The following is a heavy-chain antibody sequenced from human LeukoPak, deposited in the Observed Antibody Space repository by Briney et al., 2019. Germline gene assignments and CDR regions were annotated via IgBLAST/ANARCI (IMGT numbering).Heavy chain of an antibody. D-gene: IGHD3-10*01. V-gene: IGHV4-4*09. CDR3: ARRLSGGDFDY. J-gene: IGHJ4*02. CDR1: GGSISSYY. Sequence: SETLSLTCTVSGGSISSYYWSWIRQPPGKGLEWIGYIYTSGSTNYNPSLKSRVTISVDTSKNQFSLKLRSVTAADPAVYYCARRLSGGDFDYWGQGTLVTVSS. CDR2: IYTSGST.